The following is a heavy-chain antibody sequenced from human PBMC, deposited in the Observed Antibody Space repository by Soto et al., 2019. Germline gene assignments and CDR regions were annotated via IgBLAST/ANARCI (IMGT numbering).Heavy chain of an antibody. CDR3: ARRFTYYDSSGYLY. CDR1: GYTFTGYY. CDR2: INPNSGGT. V-gene: IGHV1-2*02. D-gene: IGHD3-22*01. J-gene: IGHJ4*02. Sequence: ASVKVSCKASGYTFTGYYMHWVRQAPGQGLEWMGWINPNSGGTNYAQKFQGRVTMTRDTSISTAYMELSRLRSDDTAVYYCARRFTYYDSSGYLYWGQGTLATASS.